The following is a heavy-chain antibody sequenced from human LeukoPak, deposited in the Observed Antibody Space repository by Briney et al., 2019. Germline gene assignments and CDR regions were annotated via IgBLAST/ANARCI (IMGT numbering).Heavy chain of an antibody. Sequence: GGSLRLSCAASGFTVSSDYMGWVRQAPEKGLEWVSLISSGGSTYYADSVKGRFTISRDNSKNTLYLQMNSLRAEDTAVYYCARDDYYDSSGSYGYWGQGTLVTVSS. V-gene: IGHV3-66*02. CDR1: GFTVSSDY. J-gene: IGHJ4*02. CDR3: ARDDYYDSSGSYGY. CDR2: ISSGGST. D-gene: IGHD3-22*01.